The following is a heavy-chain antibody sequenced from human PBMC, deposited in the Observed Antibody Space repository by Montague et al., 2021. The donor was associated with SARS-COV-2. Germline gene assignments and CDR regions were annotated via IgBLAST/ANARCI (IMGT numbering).Heavy chain of an antibody. D-gene: IGHD3-3*01. CDR2: IYWDDDK. Sequence: PALVKPTQTLTLTCTFSGFSLSTSGVGVGWIRQSPGKVLEWLALIYWDDDKRYSPSLKSRLTITKDTSKNQVVLTMTNMDPVDTATYYCARRITIYAFDIWGQGTMVTVSS. CDR1: GFSLSTSGVG. J-gene: IGHJ3*02. CDR3: ARRITIYAFDI. V-gene: IGHV2-5*02.